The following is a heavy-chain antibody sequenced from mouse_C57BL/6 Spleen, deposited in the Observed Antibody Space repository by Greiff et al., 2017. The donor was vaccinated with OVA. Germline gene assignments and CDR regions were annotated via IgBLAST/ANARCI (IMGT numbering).Heavy chain of an antibody. J-gene: IGHJ1*03. CDR3: VITTVVEGFDV. D-gene: IGHD1-1*01. Sequence: QVQLQQPGAELVKPGASVKLSCKASGYTFTSYWMHWVKQRPGQGLEWIGMIHPNSGSTNYNEKFKSKATLTVDKSSSTAYMQLSSLTSEDSAVYYCVITTVVEGFDVWGTGTTVTVSS. V-gene: IGHV1-64*01. CDR2: IHPNSGST. CDR1: GYTFTSYW.